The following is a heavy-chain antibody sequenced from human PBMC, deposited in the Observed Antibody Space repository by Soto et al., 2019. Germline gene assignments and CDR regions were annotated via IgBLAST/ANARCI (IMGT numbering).Heavy chain of an antibody. CDR2: ITSSSSTI. V-gene: IGHV3-48*02. Sequence: EVQLVESGGGLVQPGGSLRLSCAASGFTFSSYSMNWVRQAPGKGLEWVSYITSSSSTIYYADSVKGRFTISRDTAKNSLYLQLKGLRDEDRAVYYCARDRKSLVTIFGVVIIRGDDAFDIWCQGTMVTVSS. CDR1: GFTFSSYS. D-gene: IGHD3-3*01. CDR3: ARDRKSLVTIFGVVIIRGDDAFDI. J-gene: IGHJ3*02.